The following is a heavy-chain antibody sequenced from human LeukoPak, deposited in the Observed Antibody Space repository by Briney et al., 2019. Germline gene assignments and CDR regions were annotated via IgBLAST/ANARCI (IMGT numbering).Heavy chain of an antibody. CDR1: GFTFTSYW. D-gene: IGHD6-13*01. V-gene: IGHV3-7*05. Sequence: GGSLRLSCAASGFTFTSYWMTWVRQAPGKGLEWVANIKQDGTDKFYVDSVKGRFSISRDNAKNSLFLQMNSLRAEDTAVYYCARGWSQQLVFYFDYWGQGTLVTVSS. CDR3: ARGWSQQLVFYFDY. J-gene: IGHJ4*02. CDR2: IKQDGTDK.